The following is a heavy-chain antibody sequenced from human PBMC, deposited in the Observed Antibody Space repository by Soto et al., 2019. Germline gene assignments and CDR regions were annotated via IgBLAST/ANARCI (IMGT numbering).Heavy chain of an antibody. CDR1: GFTFSSYA. CDR2: ISYDGSNK. Sequence: VGSLRLSCAASGFTFSSYAMHWVRQAPGKGLEWVAVISYDGSNKYYADSVKGRFTISRDNSKNTLYLQMNSLRAEDTAVYYCARESRGWSSYGMDVWGQGTTVTVSS. D-gene: IGHD6-19*01. V-gene: IGHV3-30-3*01. CDR3: ARESRGWSSYGMDV. J-gene: IGHJ6*02.